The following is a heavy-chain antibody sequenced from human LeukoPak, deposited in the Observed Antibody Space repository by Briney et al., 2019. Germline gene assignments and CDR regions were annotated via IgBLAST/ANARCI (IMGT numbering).Heavy chain of an antibody. J-gene: IGHJ4*02. Sequence: GGSLRLSCAASGFTFSSYNMNWVRQAPGKGLEWVSYISSRSSTIYYADSVKGRFTISRDIARNSLYLQMNSLRAEDTAIYYCAKEEDTSYRAGFDYWGQGTLVTVSS. V-gene: IGHV3-48*04. CDR1: GFTFSSYN. CDR2: ISSRSSTI. CDR3: AKEEDTSYRAGFDY. D-gene: IGHD1-14*01.